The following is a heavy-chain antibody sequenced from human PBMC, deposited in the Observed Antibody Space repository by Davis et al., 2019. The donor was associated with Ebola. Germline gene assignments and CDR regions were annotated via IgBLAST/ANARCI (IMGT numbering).Heavy chain of an antibody. CDR2: IRPDGSEE. Sequence: GESLKISCAASGFTFSSYAMSWVRQAPGKGLEWVANIRPDGSEEQYVDSLKGRITISRDNAKNSLYLQVNSLRDEDTAVYYCARAQFPTTSDHWGQGTLVTVSS. CDR3: ARAQFPTTSDH. V-gene: IGHV3-7*03. CDR1: GFTFSSYA. D-gene: IGHD1-1*01. J-gene: IGHJ4*02.